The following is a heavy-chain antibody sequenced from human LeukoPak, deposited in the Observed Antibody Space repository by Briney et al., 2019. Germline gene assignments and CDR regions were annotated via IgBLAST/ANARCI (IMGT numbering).Heavy chain of an antibody. J-gene: IGHJ4*02. Sequence: SETLSLTCTVSGGSFSGYYWSWIRQPPGKGLEWIGEINHSGSTNYNPSLKSRVTISVDTSKNQFSLKLSSVTAADTAVYYCASLPYYYDSSGYGASYWGQGTLVTVSS. D-gene: IGHD3-22*01. V-gene: IGHV4-34*01. CDR2: INHSGST. CDR3: ASLPYYYDSSGYGASY. CDR1: GGSFSGYY.